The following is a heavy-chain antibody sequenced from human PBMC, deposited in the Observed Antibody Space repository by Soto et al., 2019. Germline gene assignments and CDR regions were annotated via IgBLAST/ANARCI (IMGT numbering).Heavy chain of an antibody. CDR1: GGSFHGYY. CDR3: AKGPQTRYYDSGTFYSSVP. J-gene: IGHJ5*02. D-gene: IGHD3-10*01. Sequence: QVQLQQWGAGVLTPSETLSLACAVYGGSFHGYYWSWIRQPPGKGLEWIGEIKHSGSVNFNATFNSRVSILFDTSKNQMSLQLSSVSAADTAIYYCAKGPQTRYYDSGTFYSSVPWGQGTLVTVSS. CDR2: IKHSGSV. V-gene: IGHV4-34*01.